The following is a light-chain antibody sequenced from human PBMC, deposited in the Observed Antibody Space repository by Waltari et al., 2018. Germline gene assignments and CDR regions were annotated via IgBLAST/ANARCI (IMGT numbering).Light chain of an antibody. J-gene: IGKJ1*01. Sequence: DIQMTQSPSTLSASIGDRVAITCRASQSITNWLAWYQQKPGKAPKPLIYKASTLESGVPSRFSGSGSGTEFTLTISSLQPDDFATYYCQQYNNYVATFGQGTKVEIK. V-gene: IGKV1-5*03. CDR3: QQYNNYVAT. CDR2: KAS. CDR1: QSITNW.